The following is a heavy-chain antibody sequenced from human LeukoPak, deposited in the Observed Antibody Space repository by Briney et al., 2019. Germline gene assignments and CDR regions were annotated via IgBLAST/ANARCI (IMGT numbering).Heavy chain of an antibody. V-gene: IGHV3-23*01. CDR1: RFTFRSYV. CDR2: VSDNGGAT. Sequence: GGSLRLSCTASRFTFRSYVMSWVRQAPGKGLEWVSAVSDNGGATWYADSVQGRFTVSRDNSQNTFYLQMNSLRAEDTAVYFCARGSAAVRPYYFDYWGQGILVTVSS. CDR3: ARGSAAVRPYYFDY. J-gene: IGHJ4*02. D-gene: IGHD6-13*01.